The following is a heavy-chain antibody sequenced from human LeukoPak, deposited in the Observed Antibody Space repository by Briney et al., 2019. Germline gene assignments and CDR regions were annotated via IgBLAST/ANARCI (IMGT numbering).Heavy chain of an antibody. CDR2: ISHSGST. J-gene: IGHJ4*02. Sequence: SETLSLTCTVSGGSISTYYWSWIRQPPGKGLEWLAYISHSGSTNFNPSPKSRVTISVDTSKNQFSLKLSSVTAADTAVYYCARNSYSSGWYYFDYWGQGTLVTVSS. D-gene: IGHD6-19*01. V-gene: IGHV4-59*01. CDR1: GGSISTYY. CDR3: ARNSYSSGWYYFDY.